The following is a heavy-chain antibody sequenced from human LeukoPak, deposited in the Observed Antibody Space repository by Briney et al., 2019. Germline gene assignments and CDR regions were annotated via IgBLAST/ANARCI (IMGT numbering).Heavy chain of an antibody. CDR3: ARERGVPAALGAYYFDY. D-gene: IGHD2-2*01. Sequence: SESMSPTSTVAGGSISSYYWSWIRQPAGKGLEWIGRIYTSGSTNYNPSLKSRVTMSVDTSKNQFSLKLSSVTAADTAVYYCARERGVPAALGAYYFDYWGQGTLVTVSS. CDR1: GGSISSYY. V-gene: IGHV4-4*07. J-gene: IGHJ4*02. CDR2: IYTSGST.